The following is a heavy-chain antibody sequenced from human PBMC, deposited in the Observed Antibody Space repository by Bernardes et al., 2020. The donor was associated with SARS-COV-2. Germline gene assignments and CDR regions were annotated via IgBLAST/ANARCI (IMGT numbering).Heavy chain of an antibody. J-gene: IGHJ6*02. Sequence: SESLSLTCTVSGGSISIHYWSWIRQPPGKGLEWIGYIYYIGSTNYNPSLKSRVTISVDTSKNQFSLKLSSVTAADTALYYCESTRPYYYDSSGNYLNYYGMDVWGQGTTVTVS. CDR3: ESTRPYYYDSSGNYLNYYGMDV. CDR1: GGSISIHY. CDR2: IYYIGST. V-gene: IGHV4-59*11. D-gene: IGHD3-22*01.